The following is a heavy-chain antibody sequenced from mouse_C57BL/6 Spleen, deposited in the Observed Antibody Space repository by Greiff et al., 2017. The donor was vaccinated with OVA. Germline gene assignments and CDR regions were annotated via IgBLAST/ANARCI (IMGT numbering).Heavy chain of an antibody. CDR2: ISDGGSYT. V-gene: IGHV5-4*03. Sequence: EVKLQESGGGLVKPGGSLKLSCAASGFTFSSYAMSWVRQTPEKRLEWVATISDGGSYTYYPDNVKGRFTISRDNAKNNLYLQMSHLKSEDTAMYYCARGAYYGSSPAWFAYWGQGTLVTVSA. CDR1: GFTFSSYA. CDR3: ARGAYYGSSPAWFAY. J-gene: IGHJ3*01. D-gene: IGHD1-1*01.